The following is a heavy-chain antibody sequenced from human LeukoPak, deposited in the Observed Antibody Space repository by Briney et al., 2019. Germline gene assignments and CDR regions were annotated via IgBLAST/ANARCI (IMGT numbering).Heavy chain of an antibody. Sequence: ASVKVSCKASGGTFSSYAISWVRQAPGQGLEWMGRIIPIFGTANYAQKFQGRVTITTDESTSTAYMELSSLRSEDTAVYYCATKRGLTGYSSGWYPFDPWGQGTLVTVSS. D-gene: IGHD6-19*01. CDR1: GGTFSSYA. CDR3: ATKRGLTGYSSGWYPFDP. J-gene: IGHJ5*02. CDR2: IIPIFGTA. V-gene: IGHV1-69*05.